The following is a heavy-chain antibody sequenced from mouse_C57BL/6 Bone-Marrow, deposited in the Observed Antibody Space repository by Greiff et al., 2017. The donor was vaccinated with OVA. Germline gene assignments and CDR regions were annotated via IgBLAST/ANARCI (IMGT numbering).Heavy chain of an antibody. CDR2: ISDGGSYT. Sequence: DVQLVESGGGLVKPGGSLKLSCAASGFTFSSYAMSWVRQTPEKRLEWVATISDGGSYTYYPDNVKGRFTLSRDNAKNNLYLQMSHLKSEDTAMYYCAREDYGSSYGYWYVDVWGTGTTVTVSS. D-gene: IGHD1-1*01. V-gene: IGHV5-4*01. CDR3: AREDYGSSYGYWYVDV. CDR1: GFTFSSYA. J-gene: IGHJ1*03.